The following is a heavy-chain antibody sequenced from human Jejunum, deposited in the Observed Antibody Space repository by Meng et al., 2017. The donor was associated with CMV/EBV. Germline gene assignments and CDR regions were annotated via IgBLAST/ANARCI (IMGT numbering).Heavy chain of an antibody. CDR3: AKDVDH. V-gene: IGHV3-30*02. Sequence: QVRLVESGGGVVPPGGSLRLSCAASGFTFSSDGMHWVRQAPGRGPEWVAFIEYDGSDKYYADSMKGRFTISRDNSKNTMYLQMTSLKAEDTALYYCAKDVDHWGQGTLVTVSS. J-gene: IGHJ4*02. CDR2: IEYDGSDK. CDR1: GFTFSSDG.